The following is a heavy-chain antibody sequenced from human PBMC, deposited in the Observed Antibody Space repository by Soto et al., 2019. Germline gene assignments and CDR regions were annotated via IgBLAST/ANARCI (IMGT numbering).Heavy chain of an antibody. Sequence: SQTLSVTCAVSGGSIRSGGYSWSWIRQPPGKGLEWIGYIYHSGSTYYNPSLKSRVTISVDRSKNQFSLKLSSVTAADTAVYYCARGAPVVNDYWGQGTLVTVSS. V-gene: IGHV4-30-2*01. J-gene: IGHJ4*02. CDR2: IYHSGST. CDR3: ARGAPVVNDY. CDR1: GGSIRSGGYS. D-gene: IGHD3-22*01.